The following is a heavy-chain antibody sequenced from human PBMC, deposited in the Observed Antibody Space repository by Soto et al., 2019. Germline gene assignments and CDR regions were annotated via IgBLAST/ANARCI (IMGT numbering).Heavy chain of an antibody. Sequence: SETLSLTCTVSGGSISSGGYYWSWIRQHPGKGLEWIGYIYYSGSPYYNPSLKSGVTISVDTSKNQFSLKLSSVTAADTAVYDCARDSSSTSCFDYWGQRTLVTVSS. V-gene: IGHV4-31*03. CDR2: IYYSGSP. CDR1: GGSISSGGYY. J-gene: IGHJ4*02. D-gene: IGHD2-2*01. CDR3: ARDSSSTSCFDY.